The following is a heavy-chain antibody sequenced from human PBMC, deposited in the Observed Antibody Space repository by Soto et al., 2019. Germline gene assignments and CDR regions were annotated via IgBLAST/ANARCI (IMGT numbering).Heavy chain of an antibody. D-gene: IGHD6-13*01. CDR3: AKTYSSSWYVIWFDP. V-gene: IGHV1-18*01. J-gene: IGHJ5*02. CDR1: GYTFTSYG. CDR2: ISAYNGNT. Sequence: SVKVSCKASGYTFTSYGISWVRQAPGQGLEWMGWISAYNGNTNYAQKLQGRVTMTTDTSTSTAYMELRSLRSDDTAVYYCAKTYSSSWYVIWFDPWGQGTLVTVSS.